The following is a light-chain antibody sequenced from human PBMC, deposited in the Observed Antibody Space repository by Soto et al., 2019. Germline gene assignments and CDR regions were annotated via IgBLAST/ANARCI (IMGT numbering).Light chain of an antibody. J-gene: IGKJ4*01. V-gene: IGKV1-5*03. Sequence: DIQMTQSPSTLSASVGDRVTITCRASQSISSWLAWYQQKPGKAPKLLIYDASSLESGVPSRFSGSGSGTESTLTISSLQPDDFATYYCQQYNSSPLTFGGGTKVEIK. CDR2: DAS. CDR3: QQYNSSPLT. CDR1: QSISSW.